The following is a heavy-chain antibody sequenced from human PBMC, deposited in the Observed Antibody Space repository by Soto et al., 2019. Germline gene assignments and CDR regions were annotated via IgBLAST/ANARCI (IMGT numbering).Heavy chain of an antibody. J-gene: IGHJ5*02. CDR3: AGGLLGYYDSSGPTNHNWFDP. D-gene: IGHD3-22*01. CDR1: GGSISSSNNY. V-gene: IGHV4-39*01. CDR2: IYYSGST. Sequence: SETLSLTCTVSGGSISSSNNYWGWLRQPPGKGLEWIGSIYYSGSTYYNPSLKSRVTISVDTSKNQFSLKLSSVTAADTAVYYCAGGLLGYYDSSGPTNHNWFDPWGQGTLVTV.